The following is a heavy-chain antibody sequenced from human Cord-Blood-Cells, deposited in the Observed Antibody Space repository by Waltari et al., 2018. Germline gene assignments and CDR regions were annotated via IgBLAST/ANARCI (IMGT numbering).Heavy chain of an antibody. J-gene: IGHJ3*02. Sequence: QVQLVQSGAEVKKPGASVKVSCKVSGHTLTELSMHWVRQAPGNGLEWKGGFDPEDGETIYAQKFQGRVTMTEDTSTDTAYMELSSLRSEDTAVYYCATRGGYYYDSSGSPGAFDIWGQGTMVTVSS. V-gene: IGHV1-24*01. CDR2: FDPEDGET. CDR1: GHTLTELS. CDR3: ATRGGYYYDSSGSPGAFDI. D-gene: IGHD3-22*01.